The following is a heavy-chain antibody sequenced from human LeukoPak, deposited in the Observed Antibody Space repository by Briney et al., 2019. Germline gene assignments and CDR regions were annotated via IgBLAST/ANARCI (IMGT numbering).Heavy chain of an antibody. Sequence: SETLSLTCAVSGGSISSGGYSWSWIRQPPGKGLEWIGYIYYSGSTYYNPSLKSRVTISVDTSKNQFSLKLSSVTAADTAVYYCASSQTYYDFSSGYPLYYWGQGTLVTVSS. CDR2: IYYSGST. V-gene: IGHV4-30-4*07. CDR3: ASSQTYYDFSSGYPLYY. D-gene: IGHD3-3*01. J-gene: IGHJ4*02. CDR1: GGSISSGGYS.